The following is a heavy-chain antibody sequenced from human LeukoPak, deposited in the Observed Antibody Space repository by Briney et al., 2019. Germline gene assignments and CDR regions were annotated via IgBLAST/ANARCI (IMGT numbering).Heavy chain of an antibody. D-gene: IGHD2-21*01. J-gene: IGHJ5*02. CDR2: INHSGST. CDR3: ARGRILNWFDP. Sequence: SETLSLTCAVCGGSFSGYYWSWIRQPPGKGLEWIGEINHSGSTNYNPSLKSRVTISVDTSKNQFSLKLSSVTAADTAVYYCARGRILNWFDPWGQGTLVTVSS. V-gene: IGHV4-34*01. CDR1: GGSFSGYY.